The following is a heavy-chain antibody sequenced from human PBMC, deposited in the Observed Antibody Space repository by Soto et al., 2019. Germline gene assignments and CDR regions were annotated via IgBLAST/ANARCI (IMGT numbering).Heavy chain of an antibody. J-gene: IGHJ4*02. D-gene: IGHD3-16*02. CDR1: GFTFSSYA. CDR3: AKVPYDYIWGSYRYTPYYFDY. Sequence: HPGGSLRLSCAASGFTFSSYAMSWVRQAPGKGLEWVSAISGSGGSTYYADSVKGRFTISRDNSKNTLYLQMNSLRAEDTAVYYCAKVPYDYIWGSYRYTPYYFDYWGQGTLVTVSS. V-gene: IGHV3-23*01. CDR2: ISGSGGST.